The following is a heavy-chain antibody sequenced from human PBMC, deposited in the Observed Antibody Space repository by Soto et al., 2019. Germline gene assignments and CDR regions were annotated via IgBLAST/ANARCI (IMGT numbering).Heavy chain of an antibody. Sequence: EVQLLESGGGLVQPGGSLRLSCAPSGFIFSNYAMSWVRQARGKGLEWVSAISGSGADTYYTESVKGRFTISRDNFKNTLYLQMNSLRAEDTAVYYCAKDTGRGGGSVFDYWGQGTLVTVSP. D-gene: IGHD2-15*01. V-gene: IGHV3-23*01. CDR3: AKDTGRGGGSVFDY. J-gene: IGHJ4*02. CDR2: ISGSGADT. CDR1: GFIFSNYA.